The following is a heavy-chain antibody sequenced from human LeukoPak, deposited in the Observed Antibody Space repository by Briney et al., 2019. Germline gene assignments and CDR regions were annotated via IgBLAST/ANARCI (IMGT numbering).Heavy chain of an antibody. CDR1: XGSXSSYY. J-gene: IGHJ4*02. CDR3: ARGRQQQLAHFDY. V-gene: IGHV4-59*01. D-gene: IGHD6-13*01. Sequence: TCTVXXGSXSSYYWSWIRQPPGKGLEWIGYIYYSGSTNYNPSLTSRVTISVDTSKNHFSLKLSSVTAADTAVYYCARGRQQQLAHFDYWGQGTLVTVSS. CDR2: IYYSGST.